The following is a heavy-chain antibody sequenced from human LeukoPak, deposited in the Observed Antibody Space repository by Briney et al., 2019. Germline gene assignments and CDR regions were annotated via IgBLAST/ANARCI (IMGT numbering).Heavy chain of an antibody. CDR1: GGSISSYY. D-gene: IGHD5-12*01. J-gene: IGHJ6*02. CDR3: ARDKNGYGYYHYGMDV. Sequence: SETLSLTCSVSGGSISSYYWNWIRQPPGKGLEWIGYIHYSGSTNYSPSLRSRVTISVDTSKNHFSLKLSSVTAADTAVYYCARDKNGYGYYHYGMDVWGQGTTVTVSS. CDR2: IHYSGST. V-gene: IGHV4-59*01.